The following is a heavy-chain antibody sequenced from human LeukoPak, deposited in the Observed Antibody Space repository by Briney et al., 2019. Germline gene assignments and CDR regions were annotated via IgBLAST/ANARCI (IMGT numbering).Heavy chain of an antibody. CDR1: GYTLTELS. V-gene: IGHV1-24*01. Sequence: ASVKVSCKVSGYTLTELSMHWLRQAGGKGLEGMGGFDPEDGETIYAQKFQGRVTMTEDTSTDTAYMELSSLRSEDTAVYYCATRGRWFGELDILDYWGQGTLVTVSS. CDR2: FDPEDGET. D-gene: IGHD3-10*01. J-gene: IGHJ4*02. CDR3: ATRGRWFGELDILDY.